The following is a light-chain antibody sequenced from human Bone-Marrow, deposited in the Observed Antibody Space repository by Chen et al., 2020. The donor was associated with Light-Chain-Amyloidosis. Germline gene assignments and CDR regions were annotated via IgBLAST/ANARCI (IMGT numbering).Light chain of an antibody. CDR3: CSYAGSSTWV. CDR1: SRYVGSYNL. J-gene: IGLJ3*02. V-gene: IGLV2-23*01. Sequence: QSALTQPASVSGSPGQSITISCTGTSRYVGSYNLVSWYQQHPGKAPKLLFYEGSKRPSGVSTRFSGSKSGNTASLTSSGLQAEDEADDYCCSYAGSSTWVFGGGTKLTVL. CDR2: EGS.